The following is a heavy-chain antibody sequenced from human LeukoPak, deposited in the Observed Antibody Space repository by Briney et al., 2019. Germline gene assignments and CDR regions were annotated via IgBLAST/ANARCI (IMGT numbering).Heavy chain of an antibody. CDR1: GYTFTSYA. J-gene: IGHJ6*02. V-gene: IGHV1-3*01. D-gene: IGHD6-25*01. CDR3: ASLPSGRDYYGMDV. Sequence: ASVKVSCTASGYTFTSYAMHWVRQAPGQRLEWMGWINAGNGNTKYSQKFQGRVTITRDTSASTAYMELSSLRSEDTAVYYCASLPSGRDYYGMDVRGQGTTVTVSS. CDR2: INAGNGNT.